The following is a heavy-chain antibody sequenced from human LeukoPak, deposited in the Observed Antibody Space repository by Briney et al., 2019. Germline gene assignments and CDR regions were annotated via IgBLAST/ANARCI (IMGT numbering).Heavy chain of an antibody. CDR3: AKSRSGSANWALQIFDN. CDR1: GFTFSSYA. Sequence: GGSLRLSCAASGFTFSSYAMSWVRQAPGKGLEWVSAISGSGGSTYYADSVKGRFTISRDNSKNTLYLQMSSLRAEDTAVYFCAKSRSGSANWALQIFDNWGQGTLATVSS. J-gene: IGHJ4*02. CDR2: ISGSGGST. V-gene: IGHV3-23*01. D-gene: IGHD1-1*01.